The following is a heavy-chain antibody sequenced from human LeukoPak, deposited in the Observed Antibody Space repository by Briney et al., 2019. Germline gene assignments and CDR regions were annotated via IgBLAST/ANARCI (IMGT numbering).Heavy chain of an antibody. D-gene: IGHD6-19*01. J-gene: IGHJ5*02. CDR2: MWADGYTY. Sequence: PGRTLRLSCAASGFTFNDYGMHWVRQAPDKGLEWVAIMWADGYTYHYADSVGGRFTVSRDNSKNTVYLQMNSLEAEDTAVYYCAKKGGTGWSENWFDAWGQGTLVTVSS. V-gene: IGHV3-33*06. CDR1: GFTFNDYG. CDR3: AKKGGTGWSENWFDA.